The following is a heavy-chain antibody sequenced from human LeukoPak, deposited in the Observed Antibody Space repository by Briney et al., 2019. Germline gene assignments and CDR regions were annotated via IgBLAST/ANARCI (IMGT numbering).Heavy chain of an antibody. D-gene: IGHD5-12*01. V-gene: IGHV4-59*01. CDR2: ISYSGGT. CDR1: GASISTYY. CDR3: ARVPDTSDYFYYFDY. J-gene: IGHJ4*02. Sequence: SETLSLTCTVSGASISTYYWGWIRQPPEKRPEWIGHISYSGGTNYNPSLKSRVTISMDTSKNQFSLNLSSVTAADTAVYYCARVPDTSDYFYYFDYWGRGTLVTVSS.